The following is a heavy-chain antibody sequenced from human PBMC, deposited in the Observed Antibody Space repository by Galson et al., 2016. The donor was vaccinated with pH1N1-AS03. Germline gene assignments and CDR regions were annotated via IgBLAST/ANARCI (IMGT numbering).Heavy chain of an antibody. V-gene: IGHV2-5*01. CDR2: IYWNADI. J-gene: IGHJ5*02. Sequence: PALVKPTQTLTLTCTFSGFSLSTRGVGVGWIRQAPGKALEWLAIIYWNADIRYSPSLRNRLAITKDTSKSQVVLTMTNMDPVDTATYFCARAYYGDFADWFDPWGQGTLVTVSS. D-gene: IGHD4-17*01. CDR3: ARAYYGDFADWFDP. CDR1: GFSLSTRGVG.